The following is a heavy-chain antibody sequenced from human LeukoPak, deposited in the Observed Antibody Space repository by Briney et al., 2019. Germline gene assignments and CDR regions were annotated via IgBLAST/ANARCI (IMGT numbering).Heavy chain of an antibody. CDR1: GFTFSSYA. D-gene: IGHD3-22*01. J-gene: IGHJ4*02. CDR2: IKQDGSEK. V-gene: IGHV3-7*01. CDR3: AILVYDSSGSSFDY. Sequence: GGSLRLSCAASGFTFSSYAMSWVRQAPGKGLEWVANIKQDGSEKYYVDSVKGRFTISRDNAKNSLYLQMNSLRAEDTAVYYCAILVYDSSGSSFDYWGQGTLVTVSS.